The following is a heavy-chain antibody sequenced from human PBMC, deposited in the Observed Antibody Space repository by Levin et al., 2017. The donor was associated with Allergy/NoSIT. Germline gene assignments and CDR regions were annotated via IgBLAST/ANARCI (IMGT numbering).Heavy chain of an antibody. CDR1: GFTFSSYA. J-gene: IGHJ4*02. D-gene: IGHD3-3*01. CDR3: AKRRGYYDFWSGDY. CDR2: ISGSGGST. Sequence: PGGSLRLSCAASGFTFSSYAMSWVRQAPGKGLEWVSAISGSGGSTYYADSVKGRFTISRDNSKNTLYLQMNSLRAEDTAVYYCAKRRGYYDFWSGDYWGQGTLVTVSS. V-gene: IGHV3-23*01.